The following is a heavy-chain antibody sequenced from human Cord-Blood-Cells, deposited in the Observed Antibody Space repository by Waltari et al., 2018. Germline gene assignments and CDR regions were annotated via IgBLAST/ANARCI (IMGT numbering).Heavy chain of an antibody. J-gene: IGHJ4*02. V-gene: IGHV1-69*01. Sequence: QVQLVQSGAAVRKPGSSVKVSCKAAGGTFTSYAISWVRQAPGPGLEWMGGIIPIFGTANYAQKFQGRVTITADESTSTAYMELSSLRSEDTAVYYCARSFGCSGGSCYSRFDYWGQGTLVTVSS. CDR2: IIPIFGTA. CDR3: ARSFGCSGGSCYSRFDY. CDR1: GGTFTSYA. D-gene: IGHD2-15*01.